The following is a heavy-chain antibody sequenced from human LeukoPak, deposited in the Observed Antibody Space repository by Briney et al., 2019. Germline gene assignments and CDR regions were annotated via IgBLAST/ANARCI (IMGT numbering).Heavy chain of an antibody. CDR3: AGTMPVVASIPGCFDL. CDR2: IYHSGST. CDR1: GYSISRGYY. V-gene: IGHV4-38-2*01. J-gene: IGHJ2*01. D-gene: IGHD2-15*01. Sequence: SETLSLTCAVSGYSISRGYYWGWIRQPPGKGLEWNGCIYHSGSTYYNPSLKSRVTISVDTSKTQFSLKLSSVTAADTAVYYCAGTMPVVASIPGCFDLWGRGTLVTVSS.